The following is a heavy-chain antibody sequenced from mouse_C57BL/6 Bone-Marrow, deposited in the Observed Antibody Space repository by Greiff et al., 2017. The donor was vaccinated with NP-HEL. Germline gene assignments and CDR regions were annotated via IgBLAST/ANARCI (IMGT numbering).Heavy chain of an antibody. CDR2: ISDGGSYT. CDR3: ARKGNITTVVGYFDY. D-gene: IGHD1-1*01. V-gene: IGHV5-4*03. J-gene: IGHJ2*01. Sequence: DVKLVESGGGLVKPGGSLKLSCAASGFTFSSYAMSWVRQTPEKRLEWVATISDGGSYTYYPDNVKGRFTISRDNAKNNLYLQMSHLKSEDTAMYYCARKGNITTVVGYFDYWGQGTTLTVSS. CDR1: GFTFSSYA.